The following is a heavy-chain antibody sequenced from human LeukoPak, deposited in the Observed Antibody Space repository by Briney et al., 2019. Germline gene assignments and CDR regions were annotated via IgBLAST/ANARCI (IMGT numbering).Heavy chain of an antibody. Sequence: SSETLSLTCAVYGGSFSGYYWSWIRQPPGKGLEWIGEINHSGSTNYNPSLKSRVTISVDTSKNQFSLKMSSVTAADTAVYYCARVVRGFWFDPWGQGTLVTVSS. CDR3: ARVVRGFWFDP. CDR2: INHSGST. V-gene: IGHV4-34*01. J-gene: IGHJ5*02. D-gene: IGHD3-10*01. CDR1: GGSFSGYY.